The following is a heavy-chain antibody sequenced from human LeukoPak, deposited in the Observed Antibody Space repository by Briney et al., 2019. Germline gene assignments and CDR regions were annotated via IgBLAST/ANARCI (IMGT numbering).Heavy chain of an antibody. Sequence: SETLSLTCTVSGYSISSGYYWGWIRQPPGKGLEWIGSIYHSGSTYYNPSLKSRVTISVDTSKNQLSLKLSSVTAADTAVYYCATIVVVPAASRPGWFDPWGQGTLVTVSS. V-gene: IGHV4-38-2*02. CDR3: ATIVVVPAASRPGWFDP. CDR1: GYSISSGYY. J-gene: IGHJ5*02. D-gene: IGHD2-2*01. CDR2: IYHSGST.